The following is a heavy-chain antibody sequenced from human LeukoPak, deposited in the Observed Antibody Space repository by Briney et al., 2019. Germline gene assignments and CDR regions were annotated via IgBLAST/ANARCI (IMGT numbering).Heavy chain of an antibody. CDR3: ARARITMVRGAPAYMDV. J-gene: IGHJ6*03. D-gene: IGHD3-10*01. V-gene: IGHV4-59*01. CDR2: IYYSGST. Sequence: PSETLSLTCTVSGGSISSYYWSWIRQPPGKGLERIGYIYYSGSTNYNPSLKSRVTISVDTSKNQFSLKLSSVTAADTAVYYCARARITMVRGAPAYMDVWGKGTTVTVSS. CDR1: GGSISSYY.